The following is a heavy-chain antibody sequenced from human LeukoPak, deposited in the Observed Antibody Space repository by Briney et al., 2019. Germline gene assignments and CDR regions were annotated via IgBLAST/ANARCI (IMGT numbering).Heavy chain of an antibody. CDR3: ARERFSWRVNWFHP. CDR2: INPNSGGT. J-gene: IGHJ5*02. V-gene: IGHV1-2*02. CDR1: GYTFTSYG. D-gene: IGHD3-3*01. Sequence: ASVKVSCKASGYTFTSYGISWVRQAPGQGLEWMGWINPNSGGTNYAQKFQGRVTMTRDTSISTAYMELSRLRSDDTAVYYCARERFSWRVNWFHPWGQGTLVTVSS.